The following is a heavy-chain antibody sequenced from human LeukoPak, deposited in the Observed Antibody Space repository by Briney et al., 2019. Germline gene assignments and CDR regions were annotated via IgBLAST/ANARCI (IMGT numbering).Heavy chain of an antibody. J-gene: IGHJ5*02. CDR3: ARGTYYYDSSGYWDWFDP. CDR2: IYYSGST. V-gene: IGHV4-31*03. D-gene: IGHD3-22*01. CDR1: GGFISSGGYY. Sequence: SETLSLTCTVSGGFISSGGYYWSWIRQHPGKGLEWIGYIYYSGSTYYNPSLKSRVTISVDTSKNQFSLKLSSVSAADTAVYYCARGTYYYDSSGYWDWFDPWGQGTLVTVSS.